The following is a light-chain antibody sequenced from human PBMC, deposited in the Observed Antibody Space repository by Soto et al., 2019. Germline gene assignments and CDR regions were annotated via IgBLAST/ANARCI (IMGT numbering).Light chain of an antibody. CDR1: QTISSW. J-gene: IGKJ1*01. V-gene: IGKV1-5*03. CDR2: KAS. CDR3: QHYNSYSEA. Sequence: DIQMTQSPSTLYGSVGDRVTITCRASQTISSWLAWYQQKPGKAPKLLIYKASTLKSGVPSRFSGSGSGTEFTLTISSLQPDDFATYYCQHYNSYSEAFGQGTKADIK.